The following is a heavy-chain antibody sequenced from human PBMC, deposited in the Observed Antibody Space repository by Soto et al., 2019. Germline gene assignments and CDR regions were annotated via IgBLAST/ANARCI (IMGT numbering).Heavy chain of an antibody. D-gene: IGHD6-13*01. CDR1: GFTFSSYA. CDR2: ISGSGDSR. CDR3: AKWKAAENKFDY. Sequence: EVQLLESGGGLVQPGGSLRLSCAASGFTFSSYAMSWVRQAPGKGLEWVSAISGSGDSRYYADSVKGRFTISRDNSKNTLYLQMNSLRDENTAVYYCAKWKAAENKFDYWGQGTLVTVSS. J-gene: IGHJ4*02. V-gene: IGHV3-23*01.